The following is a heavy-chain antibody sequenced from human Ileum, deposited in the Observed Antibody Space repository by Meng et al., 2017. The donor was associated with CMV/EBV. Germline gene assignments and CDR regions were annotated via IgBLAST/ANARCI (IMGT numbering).Heavy chain of an antibody. V-gene: IGHV3-48*04. J-gene: IGHJ4*02. CDR2: ITSSSGAI. Sequence: GESLKISCAASGFTFDTYWMHWVRQGPGKGLEWISYITSSSGAIYYSDSVKGRFTISRDNAKNSLHLQMNSLRAEDTAIYYCVRDKLDSSSSGWYPFDFWGQGTLVTVSS. D-gene: IGHD6-6*01. CDR1: GFTFDTYW. CDR3: VRDKLDSSSSGWYPFDF.